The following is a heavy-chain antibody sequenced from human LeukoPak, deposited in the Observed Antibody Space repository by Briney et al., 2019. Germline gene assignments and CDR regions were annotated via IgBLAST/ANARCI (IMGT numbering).Heavy chain of an antibody. V-gene: IGHV3-21*01. J-gene: IGHJ4*02. CDR2: ISSSSSYI. CDR1: GFTFSSYS. CDR3: ARDRKRDCSSTSCPRGAGY. Sequence: PGGSLRLSCAASGFTFSSYSMNWVRQAPGKGLEWVSSISSSSSYIYYADSVKGRFTIPRDTAKNSLYLQMNSLRAEDTAVYYCARDRKRDCSSTSCPRGAGYWGQGTLVTVSS. D-gene: IGHD2-2*01.